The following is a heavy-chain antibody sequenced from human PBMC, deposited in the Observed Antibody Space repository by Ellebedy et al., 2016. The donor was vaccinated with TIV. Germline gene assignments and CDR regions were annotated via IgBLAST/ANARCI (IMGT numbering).Heavy chain of an antibody. CDR3: AREQESPLGF. J-gene: IGHJ1*01. D-gene: IGHD1-26*01. CDR2: IIPMFGTA. V-gene: IGHV1-69*13. Sequence: AASVKVSCKASGGTFSSAVFTWVRQAPGQGLEWMGGIIPMFGTANYAQKFQGRATITADESTGTAYMELSNLRSEDTAVYYCAREQESPLGFWGQGTLVTVSS. CDR1: GGTFSSAV.